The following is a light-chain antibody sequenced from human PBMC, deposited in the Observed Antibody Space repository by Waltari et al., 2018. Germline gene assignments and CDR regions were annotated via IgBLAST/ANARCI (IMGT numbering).Light chain of an antibody. CDR3: QQAHTFPFT. J-gene: IGKJ3*01. Sequence: DIQMAQSPPSVSASVGDTVTITCRASERLRTWLAWYQQKPGKAPKLLIYGASILQSGVPGRFRGSGSGTEFTLTISNLQPDDFASYYCQQAHTFPFTFGPGTKLYIK. CDR1: ERLRTW. CDR2: GAS. V-gene: IGKV1-12*01.